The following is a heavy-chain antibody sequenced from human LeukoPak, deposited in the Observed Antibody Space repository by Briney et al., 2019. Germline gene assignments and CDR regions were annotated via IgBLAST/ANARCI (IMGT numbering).Heavy chain of an antibody. V-gene: IGHV4-34*01. D-gene: IGHD3-10*01. CDR2: INHSGST. CDR3: AREMVRPGGAKDDY. J-gene: IGHJ4*02. Sequence: PSETLSLTCAVYGGSFSGYYWSWIRQPPGKGLEWIGGINHSGSTNYNPSLKSRATISVDTSKNQFSLKLSSVTAADTAVYYCAREMVRPGGAKDDYWGQGTLVTVSS. CDR1: GGSFSGYY.